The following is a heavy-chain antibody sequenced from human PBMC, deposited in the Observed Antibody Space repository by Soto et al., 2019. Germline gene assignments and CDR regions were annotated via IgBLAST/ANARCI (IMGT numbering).Heavy chain of an antibody. Sequence: ASVKVSCKASGYTFTSYNMHWVRQAPGQGLEWMGIINPSGGSTSYAQKFQGRVTMTRDTSTSTVYMELSSLRSEDTAVYYCARDLSPIAVALYYYYGMDVWGQGTTVTVSS. J-gene: IGHJ6*02. CDR2: INPSGGST. CDR1: GYTFTSYN. CDR3: ARDLSPIAVALYYYYGMDV. D-gene: IGHD6-19*01. V-gene: IGHV1-46*01.